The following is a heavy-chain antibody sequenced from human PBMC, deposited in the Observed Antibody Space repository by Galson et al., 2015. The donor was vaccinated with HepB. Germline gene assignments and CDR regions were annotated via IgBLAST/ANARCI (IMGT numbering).Heavy chain of an antibody. V-gene: IGHV3-11*01. Sequence: SLRLSCAASGFTFSDYYMSWIRQAPGKGLEWVSYISSSGSTIYYADSVKGRFTISRDNAKNSLYLQMNSLRAEDTAVYYCARDQFSQIGPTDYWGQGTLVTVSS. CDR1: GFTFSDYY. CDR2: ISSSGSTI. D-gene: IGHD3/OR15-3a*01. CDR3: ARDQFSQIGPTDY. J-gene: IGHJ4*02.